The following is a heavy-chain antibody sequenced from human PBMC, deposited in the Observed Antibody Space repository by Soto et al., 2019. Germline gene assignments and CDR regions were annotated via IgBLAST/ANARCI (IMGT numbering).Heavy chain of an antibody. CDR2: ISHDGTNK. D-gene: IGHD3-9*01. CDR1: GFTFSTYA. Sequence: QVQLVESGGGVVQPGTSLRLSCAASGFTFSTYAMHWVRQAPGKGLEWVAVISHDGTNKYYADSVKGRFTISRDISKNTPYLQMNSLRAEDTAVYYCAKVGGLDFDWLLVWGQGTLVTVSS. V-gene: IGHV3-30*18. CDR3: AKVGGLDFDWLLV. J-gene: IGHJ4*02.